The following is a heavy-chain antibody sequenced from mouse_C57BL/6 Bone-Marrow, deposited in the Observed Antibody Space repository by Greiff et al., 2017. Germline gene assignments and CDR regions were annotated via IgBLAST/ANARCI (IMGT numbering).Heavy chain of an antibody. Sequence: EVKLVESGPGLVKPSQTVFLTCTVTGISITTGNYRWSWIRQFPGHKLEWIGSIYYSGTITYNPSLTSRTTITRDTPKNQVFLEMNSLTAEDTATYYCARDPANWDSYFDYWGQGTTLTVSS. CDR2: IYYSGTI. CDR3: ARDPANWDSYFDY. J-gene: IGHJ2*01. V-gene: IGHV3-5*01. D-gene: IGHD4-1*01. CDR1: GISITTGNYR.